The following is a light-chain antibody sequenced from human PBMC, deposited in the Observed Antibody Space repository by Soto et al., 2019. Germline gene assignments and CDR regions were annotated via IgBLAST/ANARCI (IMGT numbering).Light chain of an antibody. CDR1: QRITTY. J-gene: IGKJ2*01. CDR2: TAA. Sequence: HMTQSPSSLSASVGDRVTITCRASQRITTYLNWYQQKPGKAPKLLISTAATLQGGVPSRFSVSGSGTDFTLTITTLRPEDLATSFCQQSYSTPYTFGQGTKLEIK. CDR3: QQSYSTPYT. V-gene: IGKV1-39*01.